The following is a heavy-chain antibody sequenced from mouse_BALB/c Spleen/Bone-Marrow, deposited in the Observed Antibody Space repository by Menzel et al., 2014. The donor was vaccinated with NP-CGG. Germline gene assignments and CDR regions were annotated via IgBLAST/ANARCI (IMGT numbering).Heavy chain of an antibody. CDR2: ISSGGSYT. V-gene: IGHV5-9-1*01. D-gene: IGHD1-2*01. CDR3: ARGNYGYRSCFDY. J-gene: IGHJ2*01. Sequence: EVNLVQSAGASVKPGGSLKLSCAASVFTFSSYDMSWVRHTPEKRQEWAATISSGGSYTYYPNSMQGRLTISRDNAKNTLYPEVSSLRSEDTAMHYCARGNYGYRSCFDYWGQGTTHTVSS. CDR1: VFTFSSYD.